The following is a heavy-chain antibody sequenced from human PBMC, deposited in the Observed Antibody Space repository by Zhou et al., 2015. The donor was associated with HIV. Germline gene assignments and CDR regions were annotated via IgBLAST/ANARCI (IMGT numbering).Heavy chain of an antibody. D-gene: IGHD3-10*01. CDR1: GFTFSSYG. J-gene: IGHJ4*02. V-gene: IGHV3-30*18. Sequence: QVQLVESGGGVVHPGRSLRLSCAASGFTFSSYGMHWVRQPPGKGLEWVAIISYDGNNKYYADSVKGRFTISRDNSKNTLYVQMNSLRAEDTAVYYCAKAPHPMVRGVSYFDYWGQGTLVTVSS. CDR3: AKAPHPMVRGVSYFDY. CDR2: ISYDGNNK.